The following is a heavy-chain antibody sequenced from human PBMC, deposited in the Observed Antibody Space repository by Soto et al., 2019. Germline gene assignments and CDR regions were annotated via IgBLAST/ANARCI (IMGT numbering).Heavy chain of an antibody. J-gene: IGHJ4*02. CDR2: SGSGGSP. D-gene: IGHD2-2*01. CDR1: GFSFSSNA. Sequence: GGSLRLSCAASGFSFSSNAMSWVRQAPGKGLEWVSTSGSGGSPYYADSVKGRFTISRDNSKNTLYLQMSSLRAEDTAIYYCAKGSSRYCSSTTCPTDYWGQGTLVTVSS. V-gene: IGHV3-23*01. CDR3: AKGSSRYCSSTTCPTDY.